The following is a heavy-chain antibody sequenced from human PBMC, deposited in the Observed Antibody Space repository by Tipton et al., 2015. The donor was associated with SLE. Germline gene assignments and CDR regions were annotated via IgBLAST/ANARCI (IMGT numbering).Heavy chain of an antibody. V-gene: IGHV4-4*07. CDR3: ARELGRPIVFDI. CDR2: IYTSGST. J-gene: IGHJ3*02. D-gene: IGHD2-15*01. Sequence: TLSLTCTVSGVSISDYYWSWIRQPAGKGLEWIGRIYTSGSTKYNSSLESRVTITVDTSKNQFSLKLSSVTAVDTAVYYCARELGRPIVFDIWGQGSLITVSS. CDR1: GVSISDYY.